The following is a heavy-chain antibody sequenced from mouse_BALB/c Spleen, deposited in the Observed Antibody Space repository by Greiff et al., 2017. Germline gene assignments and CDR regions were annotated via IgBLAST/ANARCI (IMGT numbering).Heavy chain of an antibody. V-gene: IGHV2-9*02. CDR1: GFSLTSYG. Sequence: VQLVESGPGLVAPSQSLSITCTVSGFSLTSYGVHWVRQPPGKGLEWLGVIWAGGSTNYNSALMSRLSISKDNSKSQVFLKMNSLQTDDTAMYYCARAPSYYYGSSEYFDVWGAGTTVTVSS. CDR3: ARAPSYYYGSSEYFDV. CDR2: IWAGGST. J-gene: IGHJ1*01. D-gene: IGHD1-1*01.